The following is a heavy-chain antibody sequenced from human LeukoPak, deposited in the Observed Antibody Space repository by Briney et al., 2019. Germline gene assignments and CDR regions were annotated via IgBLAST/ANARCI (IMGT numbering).Heavy chain of an antibody. CDR1: GGSFSSVIR. D-gene: IGHD6-19*01. Sequence: PSDTLSLTCGVSGGSFSSVIRRSWVRQPPGKGLEWIGEIHHEGSTKYSPSLKSRVTISVDKSKNQFSLKLNSVTAADTAVYYCTAQGGWYIDYWGQGTLVTVSS. CDR2: IHHEGST. CDR3: TAQGGWYIDY. V-gene: IGHV4/OR15-8*01. J-gene: IGHJ4*02.